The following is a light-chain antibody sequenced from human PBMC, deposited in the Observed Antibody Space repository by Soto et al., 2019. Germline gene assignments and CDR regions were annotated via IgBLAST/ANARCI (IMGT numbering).Light chain of an antibody. Sequence: DIQMTQSPSSLSASVGDRVTITCRASQSISSYLNWYQQKPGKVPKLLIYAASSLQSGVPSRFSGRGSGTEFALTISSQQPEDFETYYCQQSYSTPRTFGQGTKVEIK. CDR3: QQSYSTPRT. CDR2: AAS. V-gene: IGKV1-39*01. J-gene: IGKJ1*01. CDR1: QSISSY.